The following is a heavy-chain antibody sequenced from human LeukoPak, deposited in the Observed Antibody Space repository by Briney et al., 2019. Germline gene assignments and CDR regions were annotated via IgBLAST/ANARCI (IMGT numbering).Heavy chain of an antibody. CDR1: GYSFTSYG. CDR2: VSAYDGST. J-gene: IGHJ6*02. V-gene: IGHV1-18*01. Sequence: ASVKVSCKASGYSFTSYGFTWVRRAPGQGLEWMGWVSAYDGSTNYAQKIRGRVTLTTDASKNTVYMELRSLRFDDTAVYYCARGGRDGMDVWGQGTTVTVSS. CDR3: ARGGRDGMDV. D-gene: IGHD3-10*01.